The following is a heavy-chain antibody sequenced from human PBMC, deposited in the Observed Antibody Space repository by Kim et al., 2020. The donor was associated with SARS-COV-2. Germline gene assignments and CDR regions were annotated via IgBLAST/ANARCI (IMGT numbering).Heavy chain of an antibody. D-gene: IGHD6-13*01. CDR2: ISGSGGST. Sequence: GGSLRLSCAASGFTFSSYAMSWVRQAPGKGLEWVSAISGSGGSTYYADSVKGRFTISRDNSQNTLYLQMNSLRAEDTAVYYCAKDVGGSSSWYLNYYYYGMDVWGQGNTVTVSS. J-gene: IGHJ6*02. V-gene: IGHV3-23*01. CDR1: GFTFSSYA. CDR3: AKDVGGSSSWYLNYYYYGMDV.